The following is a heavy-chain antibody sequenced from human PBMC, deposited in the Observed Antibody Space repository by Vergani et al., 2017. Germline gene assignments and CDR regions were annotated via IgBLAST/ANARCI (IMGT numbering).Heavy chain of an antibody. CDR2: ISSSSSYI. D-gene: IGHD3-22*01. CDR1: GFTFSSYS. Sequence: EVQLVESGGGLVKPGGSLRLSCAASGFTFSSYSMNWVRQAPGKGLEWVSSISSSSSYIYYADSVKGRFTSARDNAKNSLYLQMNSLRAEDTAVYYCARDLALYDSSGYYYPRPKPSFVYFGPGPLVPVSS. V-gene: IGHV3-21*01. CDR3: ARDLALYDSSGYYYPRPKPSFVY. J-gene: IGHJ4*01.